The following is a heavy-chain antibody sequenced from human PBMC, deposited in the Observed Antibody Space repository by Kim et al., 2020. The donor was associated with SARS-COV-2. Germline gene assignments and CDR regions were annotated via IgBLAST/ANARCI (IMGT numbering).Heavy chain of an antibody. CDR2: IYYSGIT. V-gene: IGHV4-39*01. Sequence: SETLSLTCTVSGVSIISSAYYWGWIRQPPGKGLQWIGSIYYSGITYYNPSLKSRAAISVATSKNQFSLKVTSVTAADTAFYYCARHPWSGYLTVDYRGRG. D-gene: IGHD3-3*01. CDR3: ARHPWSGYLTVDY. CDR1: GVSIISSAYY. J-gene: IGHJ4*02.